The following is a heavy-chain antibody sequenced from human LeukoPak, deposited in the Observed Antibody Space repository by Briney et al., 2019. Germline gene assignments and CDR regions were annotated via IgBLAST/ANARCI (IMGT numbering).Heavy chain of an antibody. Sequence: PGGSLRLSCAASGFTFSSYAMHWVRQAPGKGLEYVSGISTNGGSTYYADSVKGRFTISRDNSKNTLFLQMGSLRAEDMGVYYCARGGGRNTTMVWAFDYWGQGTLVTVSS. D-gene: IGHD5-18*01. J-gene: IGHJ4*02. CDR3: ARGGGRNTTMVWAFDY. V-gene: IGHV3-64*02. CDR1: GFTFSSYA. CDR2: ISTNGGST.